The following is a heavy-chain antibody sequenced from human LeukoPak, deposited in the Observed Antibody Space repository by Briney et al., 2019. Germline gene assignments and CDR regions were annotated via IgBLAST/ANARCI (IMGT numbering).Heavy chain of an antibody. CDR1: GGSISSYY. CDR2: IYTSGST. Sequence: SETLSLTCTVSGGSISSYYWSWIRQPAGKGLEWIGRIYTSGSTNYNPSLKSRVTMSVDTSKNQFSLKLSSVTAADTAVYYCARDLQLWFFGAFDIWGQGTMVTASS. CDR3: ARDLQLWFFGAFDI. D-gene: IGHD5-18*01. J-gene: IGHJ3*02. V-gene: IGHV4-4*07.